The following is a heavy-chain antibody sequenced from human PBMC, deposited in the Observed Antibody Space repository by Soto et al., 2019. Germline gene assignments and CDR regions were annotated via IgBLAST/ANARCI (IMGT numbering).Heavy chain of an antibody. Sequence: GGSLRLSCAASGFTFSSYAMSWVRQAPGKGLEWVSAISGSGGSTYYADSVKGRFTISRDNSKNTLYLQMNSLRAEDTAVYYCAKGGKAYYGSGSYYTGSLDYWGQGTLVTVSS. CDR3: AKGGKAYYGSGSYYTGSLDY. V-gene: IGHV3-23*01. J-gene: IGHJ4*02. CDR1: GFTFSSYA. D-gene: IGHD3-10*01. CDR2: ISGSGGST.